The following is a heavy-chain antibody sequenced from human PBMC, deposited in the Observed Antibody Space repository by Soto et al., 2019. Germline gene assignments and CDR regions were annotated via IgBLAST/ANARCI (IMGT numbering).Heavy chain of an antibody. CDR3: ARELLWFGELYPFGVYYGMDV. CDR2: ISYDGSNK. V-gene: IGHV3-30-3*01. Sequence: GGSLRLSCAASGFTFSSYAMHWVRQAPGKGLEWVAVISYDGSNKYYADSVKGRFTISRDNSKNTLYLQMNSLRAEDTAVYYCARELLWFGELYPFGVYYGMDVWGQGTTVTVSS. CDR1: GFTFSSYA. D-gene: IGHD3-10*01. J-gene: IGHJ6*02.